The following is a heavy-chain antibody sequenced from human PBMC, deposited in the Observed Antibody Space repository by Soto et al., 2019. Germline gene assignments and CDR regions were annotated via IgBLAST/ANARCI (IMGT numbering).Heavy chain of an antibody. J-gene: IGHJ5*02. Sequence: PSETLSLTCAVYGGSFSGYSWTWIRQPPGTGLEWIGEINHSGSTNYNPSLKSRVTISVDTSKNQFSLKLTSVTAADTAVYYCARQSLRRPFGRLILVALDSWGLGSLVTVPQ. CDR1: GGSFSGYS. D-gene: IGHD3-16*02. CDR2: INHSGST. CDR3: ARQSLRRPFGRLILVALDS. V-gene: IGHV4-34*01.